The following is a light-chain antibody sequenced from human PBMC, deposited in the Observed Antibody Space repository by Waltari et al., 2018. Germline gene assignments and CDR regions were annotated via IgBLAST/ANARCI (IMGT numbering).Light chain of an antibody. J-gene: IGLJ2*01. CDR2: DVS. CDR1: SSDVGGYNY. Sequence: QSALTQPRSVSGSPGPSVPISCTGTSSDVGGYNYVSCYQQHPGKAPKLMIYDVSKRPSGVPDRFSGSKSGNTASLTISGLQAEDEADYYCCSYAGSFVVFGGGTKLTVL. V-gene: IGLV2-11*01. CDR3: CSYAGSFVV.